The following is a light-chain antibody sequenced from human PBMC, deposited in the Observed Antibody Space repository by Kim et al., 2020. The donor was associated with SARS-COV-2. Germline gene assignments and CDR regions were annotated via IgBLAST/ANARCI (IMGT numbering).Light chain of an antibody. Sequence: ASVGDRVTITCRASQSISSWLAWYQQKPGKAPKLLIYDASSLESGVPSRFSGSGSGTEFTLTISSLQPDDFATYYCQQYNSYPYTFGQGTKLEIK. CDR3: QQYNSYPYT. CDR1: QSISSW. CDR2: DAS. V-gene: IGKV1-5*01. J-gene: IGKJ2*01.